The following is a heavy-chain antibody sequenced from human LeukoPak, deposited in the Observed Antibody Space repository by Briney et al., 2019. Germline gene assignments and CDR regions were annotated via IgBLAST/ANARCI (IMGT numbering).Heavy chain of an antibody. CDR3: ARRAPGYCITTSCPDTYYYYYYMDV. J-gene: IGHJ6*03. V-gene: IGHV3-7*01. CDR1: GFAFSSSW. D-gene: IGHD2-2*01. Sequence: GGSLRLSCAASGFAFSSSWMSWVRQAPGKGLEWVANIKQDGSETYYVDSLKGRFTVSRDNAKNSVYLQMNNLRAEDMAVYYCARRAPGYCITTSCPDTYYYYYYMDVWGKGTTVTVSS. CDR2: IKQDGSET.